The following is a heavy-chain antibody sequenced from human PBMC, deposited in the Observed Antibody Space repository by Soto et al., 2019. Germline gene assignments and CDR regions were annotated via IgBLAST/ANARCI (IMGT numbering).Heavy chain of an antibody. CDR1: GYTFSNYA. CDR3: ARSYYDRLTGYSQDAFDI. V-gene: IGHV1-3*01. D-gene: IGHD3-9*01. CDR2: INAGNGNT. Sequence: GASVKVSCKASGYTFSNYAMHWVRQAPGERLEWMGWINAGNGNTKYSQKFQRRVTITRDTSASTAYMILSSLRSEDTAVYYCARSYYDRLTGYSQDAFDIWGQGTVVTVSS. J-gene: IGHJ3*02.